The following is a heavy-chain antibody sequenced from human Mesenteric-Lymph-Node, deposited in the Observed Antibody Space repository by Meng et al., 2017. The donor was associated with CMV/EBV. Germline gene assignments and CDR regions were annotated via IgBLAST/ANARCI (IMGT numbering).Heavy chain of an antibody. CDR2: MSSNSFYI. D-gene: IGHD3/OR15-3a*01. J-gene: IGHJ4*02. CDR3: ARGPLFRGFWTGPSSDFDS. Sequence: GGSLRLSCAASGFTFSTYGMHWVRQAPGKGLEWVSTMSSNSFYIYYADSVKGRFTISRDNARNSLYLHMNSLRAEDTAVYYCARGPLFRGFWTGPSSDFDSWGQGTLVTVSS. V-gene: IGHV3-21*01. CDR1: GFTFSTYG.